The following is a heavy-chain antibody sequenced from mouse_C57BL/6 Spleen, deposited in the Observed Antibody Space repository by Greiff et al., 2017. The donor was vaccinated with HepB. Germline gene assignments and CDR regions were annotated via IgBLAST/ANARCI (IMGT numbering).Heavy chain of an antibody. J-gene: IGHJ4*01. CDR2: IHPSDSDT. CDR3: AIERDYGSSYAMDY. CDR1: GYTFTSYW. Sequence: VQLQQPGAELVKPGASVKVSCKASGYTFTSYWMHWVKQRPGQGLEWIGRIHPSDSDTNYNQKFKGKATLTVDKSSSTAYMQISSLTSEDSAVYYCAIERDYGSSYAMDYWGQGTSVTVSS. V-gene: IGHV1-74*01. D-gene: IGHD1-1*01.